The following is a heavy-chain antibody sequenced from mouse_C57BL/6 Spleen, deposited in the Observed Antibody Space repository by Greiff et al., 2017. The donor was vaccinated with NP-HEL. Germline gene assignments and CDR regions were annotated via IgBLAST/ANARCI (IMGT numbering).Heavy chain of an antibody. CDR3: TPGSSRYFDV. CDR1: GFNIKDDY. V-gene: IGHV14-4*01. J-gene: IGHJ1*03. Sequence: EVKLMESGAELVRPGASVKLSCTASGFNIKDDYMHWVKQRPEQGLEWIGWIDPENGDTEYASKFQGKAAITADTSSNTAYLQLSSLTSEDTAVYYCTPGSSRYFDVWGTGTTVTVSS. D-gene: IGHD1-1*01. CDR2: IDPENGDT.